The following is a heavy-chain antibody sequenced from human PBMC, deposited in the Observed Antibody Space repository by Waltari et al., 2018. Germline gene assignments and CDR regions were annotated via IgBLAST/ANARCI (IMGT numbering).Heavy chain of an antibody. D-gene: IGHD6-13*01. V-gene: IGHV3-48*03. CDR3: ARNRKIATGGWGRDLDY. CDR2: CTGSGRTT. Sequence: DVQLVESGGGLVQPGGSLRLSCAASGFTFSNYQMNWVGQAPGTGVGWLSVCTGSGRTTYYADSGKGRFAISRDNAKDSLYLQMSNLGAEDTAVYYCARNRKIATGGWGRDLDYWGQGTLVTVSS. CDR1: GFTFSNYQ. J-gene: IGHJ4*02.